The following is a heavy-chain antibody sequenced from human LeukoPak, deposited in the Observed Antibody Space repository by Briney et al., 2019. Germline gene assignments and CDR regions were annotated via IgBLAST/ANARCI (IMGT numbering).Heavy chain of an antibody. Sequence: PGGSLRLSCAASGFTFSDHYMDWVRQAPGKGLEWVGRTRNKANSYTTEYAASVKGRFTISRDDSKNSLYLQMNSLKTEDTAVYYCATNALGTNWYFDLWGRGTLVTVSS. V-gene: IGHV3-72*01. CDR2: TRNKANSYTT. CDR1: GFTFSDHY. D-gene: IGHD7-27*01. CDR3: ATNALGTNWYFDL. J-gene: IGHJ2*01.